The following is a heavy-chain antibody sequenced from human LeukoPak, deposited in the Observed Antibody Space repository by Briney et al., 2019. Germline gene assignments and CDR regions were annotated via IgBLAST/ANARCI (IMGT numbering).Heavy chain of an antibody. CDR3: ARGVAGLDY. Sequence: GGSLRLSCAASGFTFSSYGMHWVRQAPGKGLEWVAVIWYDGSNKYYADSVKGRFTIPRDNSKNTLYLQINSLRPEDTAVYYCARGVAGLDYWDQGTLVTVSS. J-gene: IGHJ4*02. CDR1: GFTFSSYG. V-gene: IGHV3-33*01. CDR2: IWYDGSNK. D-gene: IGHD6-19*01.